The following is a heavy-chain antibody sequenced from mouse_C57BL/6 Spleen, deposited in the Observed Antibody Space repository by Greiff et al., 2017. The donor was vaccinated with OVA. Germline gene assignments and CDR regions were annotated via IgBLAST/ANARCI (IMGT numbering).Heavy chain of an antibody. CDR2: IDPSDSYT. CDR3: ARRGNYYGDY. CDR1: GYTFTSYW. V-gene: IGHV1-50*01. J-gene: IGHJ2*01. D-gene: IGHD1-1*01. Sequence: VQLQQPGAELVKPGASVKLSCKASGYTFTSYWMQWVKQRPGQGLEWIGEIDPSDSYTNYNQKFKGKATLTVDTSSSTAYMQLSSLTSEDSAVYYCARRGNYYGDYWGQGTTLTVSS.